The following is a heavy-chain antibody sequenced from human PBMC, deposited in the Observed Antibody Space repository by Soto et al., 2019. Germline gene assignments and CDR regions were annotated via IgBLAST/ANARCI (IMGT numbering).Heavy chain of an antibody. CDR2: IYYSGST. CDR3: ARDKDTSSWTGFDF. D-gene: IGHD1-1*01. CDR1: GGSISSGGYY. V-gene: IGHV4-31*03. J-gene: IGHJ4*01. Sequence: SVTLSLTCTVSGGSISSGGYYWSWIRQHPGKGLEWIGYIYYSGSTYYNPSLKSRVTISVDTSKNQFSLKLSSLTAEDTAVYYCARDKDTSSWTGFDFWGHGTLVTVSS.